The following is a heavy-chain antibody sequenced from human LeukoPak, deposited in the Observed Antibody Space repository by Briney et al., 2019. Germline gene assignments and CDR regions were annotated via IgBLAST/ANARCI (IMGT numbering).Heavy chain of an antibody. CDR2: ISGSGRST. J-gene: IGHJ4*02. D-gene: IGHD2-21*01. CDR3: ARDGGGINSWFWAYDY. CDR1: GFSFSNDA. V-gene: IGHV3-23*01. Sequence: GGSLRLSCAASGFSFSNDAMSWVRHAPGKGLEWVSVISGSGRSTYYADSVRGRFTISRDNSKNTLYLQVNSLSAEDTAVYYCARDGGGINSWFWAYDYWGQGALVTVSS.